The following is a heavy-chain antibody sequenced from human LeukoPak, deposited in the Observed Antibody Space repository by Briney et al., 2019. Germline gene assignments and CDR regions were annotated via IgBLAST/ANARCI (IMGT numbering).Heavy chain of an antibody. J-gene: IGHJ3*02. Sequence: ASVKVSCKASGGTFISYAISWVRQAPGQGLEWMGGIIPIFGTANYAQKFQGRVTITADESTSTACMELSSLRSEDTAVYYCATHYEGMVVAATRWSEYGAFDIWGQGTMVTVSS. CDR3: ATHYEGMVVAATRWSEYGAFDI. CDR2: IIPIFGTA. CDR1: GGTFISYA. V-gene: IGHV1-69*13. D-gene: IGHD2-15*01.